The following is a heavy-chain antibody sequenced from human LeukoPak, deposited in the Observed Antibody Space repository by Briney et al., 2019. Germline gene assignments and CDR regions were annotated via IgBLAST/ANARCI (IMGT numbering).Heavy chain of an antibody. V-gene: IGHV4-30-4*01. CDR3: ARGGTGHLDY. CDR1: GGSISSGDYY. J-gene: IGHJ4*02. Sequence: SETLSLTCTVSGGSISSGDYYWSWIRQPPGKGLEWIGYIYYSGSTYYNPSLKSRVTISVDTSKNQFSLKLNSVTAADTAVYYCARGGTGHLDYWGQGTLVTVSS. D-gene: IGHD7-27*01. CDR2: IYYSGST.